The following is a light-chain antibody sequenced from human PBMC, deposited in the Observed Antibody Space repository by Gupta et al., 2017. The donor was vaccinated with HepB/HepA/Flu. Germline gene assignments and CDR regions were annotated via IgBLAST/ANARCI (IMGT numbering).Light chain of an antibody. J-gene: IGLJ3*02. Sequence: QSVLTQPPSASGTPGQRVTISCSGSSSNIGSNYVYWYQQLPGTAPKLLIYRNNYRPSGVPDRFSGSKSGTSASLAISGLRSEDEADYYCAAWDDSLSGWVFSGGTKLTVL. CDR1: SSNIGSNY. CDR3: AAWDDSLSGWV. V-gene: IGLV1-47*01. CDR2: RNN.